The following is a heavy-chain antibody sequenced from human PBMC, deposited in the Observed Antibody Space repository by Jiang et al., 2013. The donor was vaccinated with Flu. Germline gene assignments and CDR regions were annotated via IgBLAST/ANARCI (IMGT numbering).Heavy chain of an antibody. CDR3: AHRTLGWQTFDY. CDR1: GFSLSTSGVG. J-gene: IGHJ4*02. CDR2: IYWDDDK. V-gene: IGHV2-5*02. Sequence: KPTQTLTLTCTFSGFSLSTSGVGVGWIRQPPGRALEWLALIYWDDDKRYSPSLKSRLTITKDTSKNQVVLTMTNMDPVDTATYYCAHRTLGWQTFDYWGQGTLVTVSS. D-gene: IGHD4-23*01.